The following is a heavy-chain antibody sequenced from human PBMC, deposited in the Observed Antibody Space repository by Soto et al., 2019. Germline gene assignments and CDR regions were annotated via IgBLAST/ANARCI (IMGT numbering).Heavy chain of an antibody. CDR2: ISAYNRNT. J-gene: IGHJ4*02. Sequence: QVQLVQSGAEVKKPGASVKVSCKASGYTFTSYGISWVRQAPGQGLEWMGWISAYNRNTNDAQKLQGRVNITTDTSTSTAYMELRSLRSDDTAVYYCARHTIFGVFGEANDQTWDVYFDYWGQGTLVTVSS. V-gene: IGHV1-18*01. D-gene: IGHD3-3*01. CDR1: GYTFTSYG. CDR3: ARHTIFGVFGEANDQTWDVYFDY.